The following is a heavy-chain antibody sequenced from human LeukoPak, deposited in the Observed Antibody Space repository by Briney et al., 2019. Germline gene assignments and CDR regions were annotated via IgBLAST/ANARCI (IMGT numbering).Heavy chain of an antibody. CDR3: AGVSVIRRVIYYYYGMDV. D-gene: IGHD3-10*01. Sequence: SETLSLTCTVSGGSVSSDYWSWIRQPPGRGLEWIGYIHYSGSTNSNPSLKSRVTISIDTSKNQVSLKLSSVTATDTAVYYCAGVSVIRRVIYYYYGMDVWGQGTTVTVSS. CDR2: IHYSGST. J-gene: IGHJ6*02. CDR1: GGSVSSDY. V-gene: IGHV4-59*02.